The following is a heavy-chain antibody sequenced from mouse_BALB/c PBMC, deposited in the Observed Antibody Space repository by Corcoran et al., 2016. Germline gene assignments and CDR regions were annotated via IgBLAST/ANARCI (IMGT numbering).Heavy chain of an antibody. CDR1: GYSFTGYT. CDR2: INPYNGGT. Sequence: EVQLHQSVPELVKPGASMKISCKASGYSFTGYTMNWVKQSHGKTLEWIGLINPYNGGTSYNQKFKGKATLTVDKSSSTAYMELLSLTSEDSAVDYCARSGYDYFDYWGQGTTLAVSS. D-gene: IGHD3-1*01. CDR3: ARSGYDYFDY. J-gene: IGHJ2*01. V-gene: IGHV1-18*01.